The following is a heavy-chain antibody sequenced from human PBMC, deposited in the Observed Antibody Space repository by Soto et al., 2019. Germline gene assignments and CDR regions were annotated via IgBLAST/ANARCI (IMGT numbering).Heavy chain of an antibody. J-gene: IGHJ6*02. Sequence: ASVKVSCKASGYTFTSYAMHWVRQAPGQRLEWMGWINAGNGNTKYSQKFQGRVTITRDTSASTAYMELSSLRSEDTAVYYCAREFLAARPDSYYGMDVWGQGTTVTVS. CDR2: INAGNGNT. D-gene: IGHD6-6*01. V-gene: IGHV1-3*01. CDR1: GYTFTSYA. CDR3: AREFLAARPDSYYGMDV.